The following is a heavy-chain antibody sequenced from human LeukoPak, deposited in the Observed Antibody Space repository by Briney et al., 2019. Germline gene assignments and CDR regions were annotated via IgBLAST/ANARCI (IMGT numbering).Heavy chain of an antibody. CDR3: TRAITYFYGSVTYDWFES. J-gene: IGHJ5*01. Sequence: GGSLRLSCAASGFTFSNYWMHWVRQAPGKGLVWVSRINSDGINTSYADSVKGRFTISRDNAKKMVYLQMNSVRDDDTAIYYCTRAITYFYGSVTYDWFESWGQGTRVTVSS. V-gene: IGHV3-74*01. CDR2: INSDGINT. D-gene: IGHD3-10*01. CDR1: GFTFSNYW.